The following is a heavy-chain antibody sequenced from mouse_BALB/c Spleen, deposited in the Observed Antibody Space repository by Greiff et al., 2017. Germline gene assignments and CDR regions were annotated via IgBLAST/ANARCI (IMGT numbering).Heavy chain of an antibody. CDR1: GYTFTSYV. D-gene: IGHD2-4*01. V-gene: IGHV1-14*01. CDR2: INPYNDGT. J-gene: IGHJ3*01. Sequence: VQLQQSGPELVKPGASVKMSCKASGYTFTSYVMHWVKQKPGQGLEWIGYINPYNDGTKYNEKFKGKATLTSDKSSSTAYMELSSLTSEDSAVYYCARGGATMITPFAYWGQGTLVTVSA. CDR3: ARGGATMITPFAY.